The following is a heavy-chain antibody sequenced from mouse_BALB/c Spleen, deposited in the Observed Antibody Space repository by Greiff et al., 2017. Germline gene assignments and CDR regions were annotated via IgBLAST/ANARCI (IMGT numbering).Heavy chain of an antibody. Sequence: QVQLQQSAAELARPGASVKMSCKASGYTFTSYTMHWVKQRPGQGLEWIGYINPSSGYTEYNQKFKDKTTLTADKSSSTAYMQLSSLTSEDSAVYYCARGGTDVAWFAYWGQGTLVTVSA. J-gene: IGHJ3*01. CDR3: ARGGTDVAWFAY. V-gene: IGHV1-4*02. CDR1: GYTFTSYT. D-gene: IGHD4-1*01. CDR2: INPSSGYT.